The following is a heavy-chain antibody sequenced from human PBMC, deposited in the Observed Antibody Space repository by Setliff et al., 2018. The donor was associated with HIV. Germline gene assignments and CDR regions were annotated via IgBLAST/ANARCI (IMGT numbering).Heavy chain of an antibody. CDR2: IDHSGST. Sequence: SETLSLTCAVYGGTFSGYSWSWIRQPPGKGLEWIGEIDHSGSTNCNPSLKSRVTISVDTSKNHFSLKLRSVTAADTAVYYCAQLGMVDDFDYWGQGTLVTVSS. J-gene: IGHJ4*02. CDR3: AQLGMVDDFDY. V-gene: IGHV4-34*08. CDR1: GGTFSGYS. D-gene: IGHD1-1*01.